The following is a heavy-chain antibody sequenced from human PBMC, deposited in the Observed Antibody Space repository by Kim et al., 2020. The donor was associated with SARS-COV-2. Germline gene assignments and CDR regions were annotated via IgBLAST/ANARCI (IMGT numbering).Heavy chain of an antibody. J-gene: IGHJ4*02. D-gene: IGHD5-12*01. Sequence: ESCKGRFTISRDNAKNSLYLQMNSLRAEDTALYYCAKDTWDGYNLREFDYWGQGTLVTVSS. V-gene: IGHV3-9*01. CDR3: AKDTWDGYNLREFDY.